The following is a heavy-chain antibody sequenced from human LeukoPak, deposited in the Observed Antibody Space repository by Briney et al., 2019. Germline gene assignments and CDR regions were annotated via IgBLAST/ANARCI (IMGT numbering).Heavy chain of an antibody. CDR2: ISSSSRTI. V-gene: IGHV3-48*02. CDR3: ASHYFGSRGSYAEYFQH. Sequence: PWGSLRLSCAPSGFTFSRNILNWVGQPPGKGLEWISYISSSSRTIHYADSVKGRFTISRDNAENSLDLQMNSLRDEDTAVYYCASHYFGSRGSYAEYFQHWGQGALVIVSS. D-gene: IGHD3-22*01. CDR1: GFTFSRNI. J-gene: IGHJ1*01.